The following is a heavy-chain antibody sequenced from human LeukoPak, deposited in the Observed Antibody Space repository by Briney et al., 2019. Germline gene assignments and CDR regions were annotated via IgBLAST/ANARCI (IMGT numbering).Heavy chain of an antibody. D-gene: IGHD2-15*01. J-gene: IGHJ4*02. V-gene: IGHV3-23*01. CDR2: ISGSGGRT. Sequence: PGGSLRLPCAASGSTFSSYAMSWVRQAPGKGLEWVSAISGSGGRTYYADSVKGRFTISRDNSKDTLFLQMDSLRAEDTAVYYCAKIRSEVVVAATNYWGQGTLVSVSS. CDR3: AKIRSEVVVAATNY. CDR1: GSTFSSYA.